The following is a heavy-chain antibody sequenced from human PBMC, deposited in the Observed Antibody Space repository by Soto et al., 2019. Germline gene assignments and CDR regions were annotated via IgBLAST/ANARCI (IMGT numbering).Heavy chain of an antibody. CDR2: IYNSVSP. CDR3: ARDPAP. J-gene: IGHJ5*02. Sequence: QVQLQESGPGLVKPSQTLSLTCTVSGGSISSGGYYWSWIRQHPGKGLEWTGSIYNSVSPYYNPSLQSRVTISADTSKNQFSLKLSSVTAADTAVYYCARDPAPWGQGTLVTVSS. CDR1: GGSISSGGYY. V-gene: IGHV4-31*03.